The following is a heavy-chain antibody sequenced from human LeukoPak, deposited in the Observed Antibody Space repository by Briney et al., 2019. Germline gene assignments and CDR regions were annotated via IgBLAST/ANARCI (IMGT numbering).Heavy chain of an antibody. CDR1: GGSSSGYS. D-gene: IGHD6-13*01. Sequence: PSETLSLTCAVYGGSSSGYSWSWIRQPPGKGLEWIGEINHSESTNYNPSLKSRVTMSVDTSKNQFSLKLSSVTAADTAVYYCAREAAGTSFDYWGQGTLVTVSS. CDR3: AREAAGTSFDY. J-gene: IGHJ4*02. V-gene: IGHV4-34*01. CDR2: INHSEST.